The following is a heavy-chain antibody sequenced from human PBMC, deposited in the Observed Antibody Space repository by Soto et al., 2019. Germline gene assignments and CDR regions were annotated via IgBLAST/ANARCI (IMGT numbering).Heavy chain of an antibody. CDR1: EFVFTNFA. V-gene: IGHV3-30*18. Sequence: QVQLVESGGGVVQPGRSLRLSCTASEFVFTNFAMHWVRQAPGKGLEWVASISFDGTNKYYADSVRGRFTISRDNSKNTLYLQMDSLRVEATTVYYCTKGGHKPTGAAFYIWGQGTMVTVSS. CDR2: ISFDGTNK. J-gene: IGHJ3*02. CDR3: TKGGHKPTGAAFYI. D-gene: IGHD3-10*01.